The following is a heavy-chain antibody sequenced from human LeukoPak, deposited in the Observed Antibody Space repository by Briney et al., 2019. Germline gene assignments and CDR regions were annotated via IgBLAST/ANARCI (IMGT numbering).Heavy chain of an antibody. CDR2: IYYSGST. Sequence: SETLSLTCTVSGGSISSYYWSWIRQPPGKGLEWIGYIYYSGSTNYNPSLKSRVTISVDTSKNQFSLKLSSVTAADTAVYYCARGTRYYDFWSGHPYFDYWGQGTLVTVSS. CDR1: GGSISSYY. CDR3: ARGTRYYDFWSGHPYFDY. J-gene: IGHJ4*02. D-gene: IGHD3-3*01. V-gene: IGHV4-59*12.